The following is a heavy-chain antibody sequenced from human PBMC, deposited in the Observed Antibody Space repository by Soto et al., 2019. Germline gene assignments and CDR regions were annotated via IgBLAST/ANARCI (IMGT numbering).Heavy chain of an antibody. Sequence: QVQLVQSGAEVKKPGASVKVSCKASGYTFTSYGISWVRQAPGQGLEWMGWISAYNGNTNYAQQLRGRVTMTTDPSSSTAYMELSSMRSNDTAVYYCARVEEEYGGYYCSYWGQGTLVTVSS. D-gene: IGHD5-12*01. CDR2: ISAYNGNT. CDR1: GYTFTSYG. J-gene: IGHJ4*02. V-gene: IGHV1-18*01. CDR3: ARVEEEYGGYYCSY.